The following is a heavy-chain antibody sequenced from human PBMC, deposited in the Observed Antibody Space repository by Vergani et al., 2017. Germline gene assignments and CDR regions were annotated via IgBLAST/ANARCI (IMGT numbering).Heavy chain of an antibody. CDR3: ERYSAITREFDF. D-gene: IGHD2-21*02. J-gene: IGHJ4*02. V-gene: IGHV4-31*01. CDR2: IFHSGTT. Sequence: QVQLRESGPGLMKPSQTLSLTCSVSNGSIHGGTYYWSWLRQHPGKGLEWLGNIFHSGTTYYNPSLKSLVSISIQKSKNLFSLKLRSVTDAGTSMYYCERYSAITREFDFWGKGTLVTVSS. CDR1: NGSIHGGTYY.